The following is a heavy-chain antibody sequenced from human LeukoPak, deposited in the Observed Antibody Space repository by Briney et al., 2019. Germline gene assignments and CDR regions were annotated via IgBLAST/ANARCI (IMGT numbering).Heavy chain of an antibody. CDR2: TRNKVNSYTT. CDR3: TRGRDFWTGYYTDYDY. CDR1: GFTFSDYY. V-gene: IGHV3-72*01. D-gene: IGHD3/OR15-3a*01. Sequence: AGGSLRLSCAASGFTFSDYYMDWVRQAPGKGLEWVGRTRNKVNSYTTEYAASVKGRFTISRDDSKNSLYLQMNSLKTEDTAVYYCTRGRDFWTGYYTDYDYWGQGTLVTVSS. J-gene: IGHJ4*02.